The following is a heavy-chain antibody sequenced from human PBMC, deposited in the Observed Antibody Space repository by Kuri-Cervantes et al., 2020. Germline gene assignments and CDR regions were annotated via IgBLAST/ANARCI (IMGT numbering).Heavy chain of an antibody. CDR1: GFTFSSYG. V-gene: IGHV3-30*03. Sequence: GESLKISCAASGFTFSSYGMHWVRQAPGKGLEWVAVISYDGSNKYYADSVKGRFTISRDNSKNTLYLQMNSLRAEDMAVYYCARDGGSSWYRAFDYWGQGTLVTVSS. J-gene: IGHJ4*02. CDR3: ARDGGSSWYRAFDY. D-gene: IGHD6-13*01. CDR2: ISYDGSNK.